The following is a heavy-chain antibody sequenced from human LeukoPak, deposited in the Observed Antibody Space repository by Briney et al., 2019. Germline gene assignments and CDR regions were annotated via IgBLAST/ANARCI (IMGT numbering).Heavy chain of an antibody. CDR3: ARDLYGGNSDY. CDR2: IYSGGST. Sequence: PGGSLSLSCAASGFLVSSNYMSGVRQAPGKGLEWVSVIYSGGSTYYADSVKGRFTISRDNSKNTLYLQMHSLRAEDTAVYYCARDLYGGNSDYWGQGTLVTVSS. J-gene: IGHJ4*02. V-gene: IGHV3-53*01. D-gene: IGHD4-23*01. CDR1: GFLVSSNY.